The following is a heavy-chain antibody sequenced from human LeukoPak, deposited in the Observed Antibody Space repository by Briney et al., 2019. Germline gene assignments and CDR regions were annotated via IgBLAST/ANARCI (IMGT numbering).Heavy chain of an antibody. CDR1: SRSFSGYF. D-gene: IGHD3-16*01. J-gene: IGHJ2*01. CDR2: NNYGGRT. CDR3: ARGRALVD. V-gene: IGHV4-34*01. Sequence: SETLSLTCAVYSRSFSGYFWNWIRQPPGKGLEWIGENNYGGRTNYNPSLKSRVTISVDTSKNQFSLKLSSVTAADTAVYYCARGRALVDWGRGTLVTVSS.